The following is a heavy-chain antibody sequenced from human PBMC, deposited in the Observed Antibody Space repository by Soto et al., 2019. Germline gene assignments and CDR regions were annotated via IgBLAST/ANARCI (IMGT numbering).Heavy chain of an antibody. CDR2: TYYRSKWYN. CDR1: GDSVSSNSAA. D-gene: IGHD3-16*02. J-gene: IGHJ4*02. Sequence: SQTLSLTCAISGDSVSSNSAAWNWIRQSPSRGLEWLGRTYYRSKWYNDYAVSVKSRITINPDTSKNQFSLQLNSVTPEDTAVYYCARDRGDYIWGSYRSSYFDYWGQGTLVTVSS. CDR3: ARDRGDYIWGSYRSSYFDY. V-gene: IGHV6-1*01.